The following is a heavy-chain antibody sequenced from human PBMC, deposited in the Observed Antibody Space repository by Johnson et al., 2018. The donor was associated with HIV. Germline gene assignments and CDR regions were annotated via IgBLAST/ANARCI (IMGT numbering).Heavy chain of an antibody. CDR1: GFTFSSYG. J-gene: IGHJ3*02. CDR3: VRGSGSYYLVKGAFDI. D-gene: IGHD1-26*01. Sequence: QVQLVESGGGLVQPGGSLRLSCAASGFTFSSYGMHWVRQAPGKGLEWVAVISYDGSNKYYADSVKGRFTITRDNSKNTLYLQMTTLRAEDTAVYYCVRGSGSYYLVKGAFDIWGQGTMVTVSS. V-gene: IGHV3-30*03. CDR2: ISYDGSNK.